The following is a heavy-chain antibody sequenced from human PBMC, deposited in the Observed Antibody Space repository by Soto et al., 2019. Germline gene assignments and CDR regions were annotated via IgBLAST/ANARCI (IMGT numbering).Heavy chain of an antibody. Sequence: QAQLVQSGAEVKKPGASVNVSCKASGYDYVTYAITWVRQRPGQGLEWMGWISTLNGNTNYAQNFQGRVTMTTDTSTRIVHLELRSLRSDDTAGYYCARRVHVWLPDYYGMDVWGQGTTVTVSS. J-gene: IGHJ6*02. V-gene: IGHV1-18*01. D-gene: IGHD1-1*01. CDR3: ARRVHVWLPDYYGMDV. CDR2: ISTLNGNT. CDR1: GYDYVTYA.